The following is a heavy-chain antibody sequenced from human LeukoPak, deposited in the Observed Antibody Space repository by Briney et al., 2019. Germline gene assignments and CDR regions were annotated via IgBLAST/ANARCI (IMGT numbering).Heavy chain of an antibody. V-gene: IGHV3-21*04. D-gene: IGHD3-3*01. CDR3: ARDPPRTYDAPLGAFDI. Sequence: GGSLRLSCAASGFTFSSYSMNWVRQAPGKGLEWVSSISSSSSYIYYADSVKVRFTISRDNAKNSLYLQMNSLRSEDTAVYYCARDPPRTYDAPLGAFDIWGQGTMVTVSS. CDR1: GFTFSSYS. CDR2: ISSSSSYI. J-gene: IGHJ3*02.